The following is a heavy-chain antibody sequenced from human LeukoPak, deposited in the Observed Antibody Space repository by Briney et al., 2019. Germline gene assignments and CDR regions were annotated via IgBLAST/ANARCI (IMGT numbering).Heavy chain of an antibody. Sequence: SETLSLTCAVSGGSLSGHYWSWIRQSPGKGLEWIGEIHHDGRTKYRPSLQNRISIFLETSKNEVSLSLTHVTAADTAMYFCARDPVPHDYGDTVTSYDVWGGGTMVIVSS. V-gene: IGHV4-34*01. J-gene: IGHJ3*01. CDR1: GGSLSGHY. D-gene: IGHD4-17*01. CDR2: IHHDGRT. CDR3: ARDPVPHDYGDTVTSYDV.